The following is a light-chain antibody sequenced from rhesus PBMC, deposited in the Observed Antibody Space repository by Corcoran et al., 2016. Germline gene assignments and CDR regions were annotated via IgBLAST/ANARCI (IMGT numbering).Light chain of an antibody. CDR3: QQGYNTPLT. CDR2: AAS. Sequence: DIQMTQSPSSLSASVGDKVTITCRASQGISSWLAWYQQKPGKDPKLLIYAASSLPSGVPSRLSARGDGTDYTLTISSLQPEDFATYYCQQGYNTPLTFGGGTKVEIK. J-gene: IGKJ4*01. V-gene: IGKV1-18*01. CDR1: QGISSW.